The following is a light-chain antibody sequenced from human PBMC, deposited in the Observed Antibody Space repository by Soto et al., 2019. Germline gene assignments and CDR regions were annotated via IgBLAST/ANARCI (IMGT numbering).Light chain of an antibody. CDR3: SSYTSSSSWV. CDR1: SSDVGGYNY. J-gene: IGLJ3*02. V-gene: IGLV2-14*01. CDR2: DVS. Sequence: QSALTQPASVSGSPGQSITISCTGTSSDVGGYNYVSWYQQHPGKAPKLMIYDVSNRPSGVSNRFSGSKSGNTASLTISGLQAEDEADYYCSSYTSSSSWVFGGATKLTVL.